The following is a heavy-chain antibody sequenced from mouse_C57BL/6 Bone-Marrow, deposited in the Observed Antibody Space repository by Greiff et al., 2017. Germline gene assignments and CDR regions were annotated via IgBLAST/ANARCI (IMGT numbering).Heavy chain of an antibody. Sequence: QVQLKQSGAELVRPGASVTLSCKASGYTFTDYEMHWVKQTPVHGLEWIGAIDPETGGPAYNQKFKGKAILTADKSSSPAYMELRSLTSEDSAVYYCSRGGGRSIDYWGQGTTLTVS. D-gene: IGHD1-1*01. CDR1: GYTFTDYE. CDR2: IDPETGGP. J-gene: IGHJ2*01. CDR3: SRGGGRSIDY. V-gene: IGHV1-15*01.